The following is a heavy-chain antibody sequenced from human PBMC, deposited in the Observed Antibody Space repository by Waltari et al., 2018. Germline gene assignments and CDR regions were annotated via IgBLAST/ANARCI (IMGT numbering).Heavy chain of an antibody. CDR2: IYYSGTT. V-gene: IGHV4-39*01. CDR1: GGSIRRSRYY. D-gene: IGHD3-22*01. J-gene: IGHJ4*02. Sequence: QLELQESGPGLVKPSETLSLTFSVSGGSIRRSRYYWVWIRQPPGKGLEWIGSIYYSGTTYYNPSLNSRVTISVDTSKNQFSLKLTSVTAADTAMYFCARQSYYDESGHDWGQGTLVTVSS. CDR3: ARQSYYDESGHD.